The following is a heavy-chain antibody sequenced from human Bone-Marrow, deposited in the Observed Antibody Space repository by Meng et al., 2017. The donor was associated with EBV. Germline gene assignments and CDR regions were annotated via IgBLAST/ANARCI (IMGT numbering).Heavy chain of an antibody. Sequence: EVQLVESGVGLVKPGGSLSLSCAAAGFTFSSYSMNWVRQAPGKGPKWVSSISSSSSYIYYADSVKGRFTISRDNAKNSLYLQMNSLRAEDTAVYYCARSLFDYYDSSVPPFRFDYWGQGTLVTVSS. V-gene: IGHV3-21*01. CDR3: ARSLFDYYDSSVPPFRFDY. J-gene: IGHJ4*02. CDR2: ISSSSSYI. CDR1: GFTFSSYS. D-gene: IGHD3-22*01.